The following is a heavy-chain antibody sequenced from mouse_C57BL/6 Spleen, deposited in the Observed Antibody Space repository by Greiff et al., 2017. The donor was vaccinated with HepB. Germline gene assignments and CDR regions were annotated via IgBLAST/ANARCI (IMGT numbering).Heavy chain of an antibody. CDR2: IYPGSGST. CDR1: GYTFTSYW. V-gene: IGHV1-55*01. D-gene: IGHD4-1*01. J-gene: IGHJ2*01. Sequence: QVQLQQPGAELVKPGASVKMSCKASGYTFTSYWITWVKQRPGQGLEWIGDIYPGSGSTNYNEKFKSKATLTVDTSSSTAYMQLSSLPSEDSAVYYCARRELGRRYFDYWGQGTTLTVSS. CDR3: ARRELGRRYFDY.